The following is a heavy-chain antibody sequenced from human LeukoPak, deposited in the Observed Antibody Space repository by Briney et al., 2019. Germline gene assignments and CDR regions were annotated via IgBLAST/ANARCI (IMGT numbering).Heavy chain of an antibody. J-gene: IGHJ4*02. CDR1: GRSISSYY. CDR2: IYYSGST. D-gene: IGHD6-19*01. V-gene: IGHV4-59*01. CDR3: ALTIAVAGLYYFDY. Sequence: PSETLSLTCTVSGRSISSYYWSWIRQPAGKGLEWIGYIYYSGSTNYNPSLKSRVTISVDTSKNQFSLKLSSVTAADTAVYYCALTIAVAGLYYFDYWGQGTLVTVSS.